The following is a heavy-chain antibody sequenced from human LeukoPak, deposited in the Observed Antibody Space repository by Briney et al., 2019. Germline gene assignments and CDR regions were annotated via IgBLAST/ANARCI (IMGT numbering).Heavy chain of an antibody. D-gene: IGHD5-24*01. CDR3: AKEGDGYNYDY. V-gene: IGHV3-9*01. CDR2: ISWNGGSI. J-gene: IGHJ4*02. CDR1: GFTFDDYA. Sequence: GGSLRLSCAASGFTFDDYAMHWVRQAPGKGLEWVSGISWNGGSIGYADSVKGRFTISRDNAKNSLYLQMNSLRAEDTALYYCAKEGDGYNYDYWGQGTLVTVSS.